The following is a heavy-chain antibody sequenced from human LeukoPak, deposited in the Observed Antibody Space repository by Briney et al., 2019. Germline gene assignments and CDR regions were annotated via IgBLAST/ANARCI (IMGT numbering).Heavy chain of an antibody. D-gene: IGHD6-13*01. J-gene: IGHJ4*02. CDR1: GGSFSGYY. CDR2: INHSGST. Sequence: PSETLSLTCAVYGGSFSGYYWSWIRQPPGKGLEWIGEINHSGSTNYNPSLKSRVTISVDTSKNQFSLKLSSVTAADTAVYYCARVYSSSWYHYWGQGTLVTVSS. V-gene: IGHV4-34*01. CDR3: ARVYSSSWYHY.